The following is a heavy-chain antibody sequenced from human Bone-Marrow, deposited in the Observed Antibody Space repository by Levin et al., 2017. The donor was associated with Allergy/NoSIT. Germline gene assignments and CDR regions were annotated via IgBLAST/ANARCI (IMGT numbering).Heavy chain of an antibody. V-gene: IGHV1-18*01. Sequence: GESLKISCKASGYTFTSYGISWVRQAPGQGLEWMGWISAYNGNTNYAQKLQGRVTMTTDTSTSTAYMELRSLRSDDTAVYYCARDREGGGLLGELLPNRRTFDYWGQGTLVTVSS. CDR2: ISAYNGNT. J-gene: IGHJ4*02. CDR1: GYTFTSYG. D-gene: IGHD3-10*01. CDR3: ARDREGGGLLGELLPNRRTFDY.